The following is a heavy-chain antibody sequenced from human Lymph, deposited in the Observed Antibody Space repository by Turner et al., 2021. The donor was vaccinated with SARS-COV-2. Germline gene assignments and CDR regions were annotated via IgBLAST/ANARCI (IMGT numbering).Heavy chain of an antibody. D-gene: IGHD3-16*01. V-gene: IGHV3-20*01. J-gene: IGHJ4*02. CDR3: ARGIGAADY. Sequence: GYADSVKGRFTISRDNAKNSLYLQVNSLRAEDTALYHCARGIGAADYWGQGTLVTVSS.